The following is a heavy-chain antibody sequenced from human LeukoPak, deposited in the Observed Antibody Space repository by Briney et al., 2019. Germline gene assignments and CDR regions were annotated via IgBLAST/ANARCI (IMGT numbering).Heavy chain of an antibody. Sequence: ASVKVSCTASGYTFTSYYMHWVRQAPGQGLEWMGIINPSGGSTSYAQKFQGRVTMTRNTSISTAYMELSSLRSEDTAVYYCARSRINSYYYGMDVWGQGTTVTVSS. D-gene: IGHD2-15*01. V-gene: IGHV1-46*01. J-gene: IGHJ6*02. CDR1: GYTFTSYY. CDR2: INPSGGST. CDR3: ARSRINSYYYGMDV.